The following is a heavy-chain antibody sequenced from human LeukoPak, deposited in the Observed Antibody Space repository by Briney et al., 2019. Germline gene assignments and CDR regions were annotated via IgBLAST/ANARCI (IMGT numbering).Heavy chain of an antibody. CDR1: GYTFTSYD. CDR3: ARYCSSTSCPWYYYYYGRDV. J-gene: IGHJ6*02. Sequence: ASVKVSCKASGYTFTSYDINWVRQATGQGLEWMGWMNPNSGNTGYAQKFQGRVTMTRKTSISTAYMELRSLRSEDTAVYYCARYCSSTSCPWYYYYYGRDVWGQGTTVSVSS. D-gene: IGHD2-2*01. V-gene: IGHV1-8*01. CDR2: MNPNSGNT.